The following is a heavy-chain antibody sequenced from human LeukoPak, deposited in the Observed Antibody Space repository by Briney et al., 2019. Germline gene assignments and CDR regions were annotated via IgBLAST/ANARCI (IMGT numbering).Heavy chain of an antibody. CDR3: ARHRNYGGITDDAFDI. Sequence: SETLSLTCTVSGGSISSYYWSWIRQPPGKGLEWIGYIYYSGSTNYNPSLKSRVTISVDTSRNQFSLKLSSVTAADTAVYYCARHRNYGGITDDAFDIWGQGTMVTVSS. CDR2: IYYSGST. D-gene: IGHD4-23*01. V-gene: IGHV4-59*08. CDR1: GGSISSYY. J-gene: IGHJ3*02.